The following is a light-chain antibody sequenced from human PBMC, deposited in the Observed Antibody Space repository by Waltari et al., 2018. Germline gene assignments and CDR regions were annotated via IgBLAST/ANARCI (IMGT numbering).Light chain of an antibody. CDR3: QQYYTTPSIT. J-gene: IGKJ5*01. CDR2: TAS. V-gene: IGKV1-NL1*01. Sequence: DIQMTQSPSSLSASVGDTVTITCRASLGISNSLAWYQQKPGKAPKLLLYTASRLESGVSSRFSGSRSGTDYTLTISSLQPEDFATYYCQQYYTTPSITFGQGTRLEIK. CDR1: LGISNS.